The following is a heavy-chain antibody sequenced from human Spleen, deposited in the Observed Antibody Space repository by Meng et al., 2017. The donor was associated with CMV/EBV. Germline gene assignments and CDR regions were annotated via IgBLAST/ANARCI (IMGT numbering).Heavy chain of an antibody. V-gene: IGHV4-30-4*08. CDR2: IYYSGST. CDR1: GGSISSGDYY. J-gene: IGHJ4*02. CDR3: TRGRIAVADY. Sequence: TCTVSGGSISSGDYYWSWIRQPPGKGLEWIGYIYYSGSTYYNPSLKSRVTISVDTSKNQFSLKLSSVTAADTAVYYCTRGRIAVADYWGQGTLVTVSS. D-gene: IGHD6-19*01.